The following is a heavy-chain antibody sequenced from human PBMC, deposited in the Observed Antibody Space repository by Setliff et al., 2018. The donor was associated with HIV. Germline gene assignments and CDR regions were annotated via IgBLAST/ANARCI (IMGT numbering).Heavy chain of an antibody. CDR2: INPDNGVT. D-gene: IGHD3-22*01. CDR3: ARDPTLDDSNPFGI. Sequence: ASVKVSCKASGYSFTGYYIHWVRQAPGQGLEWMGWINPDNGVTYYRQTFQGRVTMTRDTSIDTAYMDLSSLRSDDTALYYCARDPTLDDSNPFGIWGQGTMVTVSS. CDR1: GYSFTGYY. J-gene: IGHJ3*02. V-gene: IGHV1-2*02.